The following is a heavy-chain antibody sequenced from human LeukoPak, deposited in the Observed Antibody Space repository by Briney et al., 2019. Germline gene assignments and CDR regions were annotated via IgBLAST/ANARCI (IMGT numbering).Heavy chain of an antibody. V-gene: IGHV3-64*01. CDR3: ARMALTGYYTASYFDY. CDR2: ISSNGGST. J-gene: IGHJ4*02. CDR1: GFTFSSYA. Sequence: GSLRLSCAASGFTFSSYAMHWVRQAPGKGLEYVSAISSNGGSTYYANSVKGRFTISRDNSKNTLYLQMGSLRAEDMAVYYCARMALTGYYTASYFDYWGQGTLVTVSS. D-gene: IGHD3-9*01.